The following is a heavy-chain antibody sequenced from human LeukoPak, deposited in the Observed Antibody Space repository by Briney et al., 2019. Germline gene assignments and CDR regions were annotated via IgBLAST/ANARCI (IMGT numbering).Heavy chain of an antibody. V-gene: IGHV3-23*01. J-gene: IGHJ4*02. CDR2: ISGSGGST. CDR1: GFTFSSYA. CDR3: ARASPSGYGY. D-gene: IGHD3-22*01. Sequence: GGSLRLSCAASGFTFSSYAMSWVRQAPGKGLEWVSAISGSGGSTYYADSVKGQFTISRDNAKNSLYLQMNSLRDEDTAVYYCARASPSGYGYWGQGTLVTVSS.